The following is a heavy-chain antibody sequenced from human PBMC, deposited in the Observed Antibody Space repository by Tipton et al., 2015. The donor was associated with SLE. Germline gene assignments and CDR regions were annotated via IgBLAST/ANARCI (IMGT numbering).Heavy chain of an antibody. CDR2: ISAYNGNT. D-gene: IGHD3-10*01. J-gene: IGHJ3*02. CDR3: ARSTYYYGSGSPRDI. CDR1: GYTFTSYG. Sequence: QSGPEVKKPGASVKVSCKASGYTFTSYGISWVRQAPGQGLEWMGWISAYNGNTKYSQKFQGRVTITRDTSASTAYMELSSLRSEDTAVYYCARSTYYYGSGSPRDIWGQGTMVTVSS. V-gene: IGHV1-18*01.